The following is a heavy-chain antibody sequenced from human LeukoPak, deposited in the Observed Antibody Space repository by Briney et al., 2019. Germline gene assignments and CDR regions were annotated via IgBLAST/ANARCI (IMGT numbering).Heavy chain of an antibody. V-gene: IGHV6-1*01. CDR1: GDSVSSNSAA. J-gene: IGHJ5*02. CDR3: ARERGSYPPNWFDP. Sequence: SQTLSLTCAISGDSVSSNSAAWNRIRQSPSRGLEWLGRTYYRSKWYNDYAVSVKSRITINPDTSKNQFSLQLNSVTPEDTAVYYCARERGSYPPNWFDPWGQGTLVTVSS. CDR2: TYYRSKWYN. D-gene: IGHD1-26*01.